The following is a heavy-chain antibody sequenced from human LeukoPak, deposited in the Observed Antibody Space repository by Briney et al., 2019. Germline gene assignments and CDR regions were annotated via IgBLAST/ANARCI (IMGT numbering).Heavy chain of an antibody. CDR1: GCTFTGYY. CDR3: ARALFMVRGVIIDDY. Sequence: ASVKVSCKASGCTFTGYYMHWVRQAPGQGLEWMGWINPNSGGTNYAQKFQGRVTMTRDTSISTAYMELSRLRSDDTAVYYCARALFMVRGVIIDDYWGQGTLVTVSS. CDR2: INPNSGGT. J-gene: IGHJ4*02. D-gene: IGHD3-10*01. V-gene: IGHV1-2*02.